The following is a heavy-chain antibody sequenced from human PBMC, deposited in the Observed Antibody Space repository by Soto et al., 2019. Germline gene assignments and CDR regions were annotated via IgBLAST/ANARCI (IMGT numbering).Heavy chain of an antibody. J-gene: IGHJ6*02. V-gene: IGHV1-18*01. D-gene: IGHD6-19*01. CDR2: ISAYNGNT. Sequence: ASVKVSCKASGYTFTSYCISWVRQAPGQGLEWMGWISAYNGNTNYALKLQGRVTMTTDTSTSTAYMELRSLRSDDTAVYYCARVVSEQWMVKPYGMDVWGQGTTVTVSS. CDR3: ARVVSEQWMVKPYGMDV. CDR1: GYTFTSYC.